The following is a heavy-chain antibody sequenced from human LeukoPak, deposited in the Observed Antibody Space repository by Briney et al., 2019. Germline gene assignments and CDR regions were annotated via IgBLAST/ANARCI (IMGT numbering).Heavy chain of an antibody. Sequence: SETLSLTCTVSGGSISSYYWSWIRQPPGKGLEWIGYIYYSGTTNYNPSLKSRVTMSVDTSKNQLSLKLTSVTAADTAVYYCARYRSSDYYFDYWGQGTLVTVSS. V-gene: IGHV4-59*12. J-gene: IGHJ4*02. CDR2: IYYSGTT. D-gene: IGHD2-2*01. CDR3: ARYRSSDYYFDY. CDR1: GGSISSYY.